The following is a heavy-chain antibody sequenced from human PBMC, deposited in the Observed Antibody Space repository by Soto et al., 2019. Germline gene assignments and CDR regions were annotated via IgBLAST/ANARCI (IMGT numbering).Heavy chain of an antibody. J-gene: IGHJ3*02. Sequence: QVQLVQSGAEVKKPGASVKVSCRASGYTFTRYALHWVRQAPGQRLEWMGWINAGNGITTYSQKFQGRVTITRDKSASTAYMELSSLTSEDTAGYYCARGGQLLSVAFDIWGQGTMVTVSS. CDR1: GYTFTRYA. D-gene: IGHD2-2*01. CDR2: INAGNGIT. V-gene: IGHV1-3*01. CDR3: ARGGQLLSVAFDI.